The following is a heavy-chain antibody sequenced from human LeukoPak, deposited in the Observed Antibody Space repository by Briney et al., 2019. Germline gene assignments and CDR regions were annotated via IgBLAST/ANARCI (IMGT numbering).Heavy chain of an antibody. Sequence: LSGGSLRLSCAASGFTVSSNYMSWVRQAPGKGLEWVSVIYSGGSTYYADSVKGRFTISRDNGKNSLYLQMHSLRVEDTAVYYCARNGDYGGNWFDPWGQGTLVTVSS. CDR1: GFTVSSNY. V-gene: IGHV3-53*01. D-gene: IGHD4-17*01. J-gene: IGHJ5*02. CDR2: IYSGGST. CDR3: ARNGDYGGNWFDP.